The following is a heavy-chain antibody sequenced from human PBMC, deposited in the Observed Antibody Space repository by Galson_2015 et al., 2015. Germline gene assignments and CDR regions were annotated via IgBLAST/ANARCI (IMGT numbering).Heavy chain of an antibody. V-gene: IGHV1-69*13. Sequence: SVKVSCKASGGTFSSYAISWVRQAPGQGLEWMGGIIPIFGTANYAQKFQGRVTITADESTSTAYMELSSLRSEDTAVYYCARVRGIVVVTTYYYYGMDVWGQGTTVTVSS. J-gene: IGHJ6*02. CDR1: GGTFSSYA. D-gene: IGHD2-21*02. CDR3: ARVRGIVVVTTYYYYGMDV. CDR2: IIPIFGTA.